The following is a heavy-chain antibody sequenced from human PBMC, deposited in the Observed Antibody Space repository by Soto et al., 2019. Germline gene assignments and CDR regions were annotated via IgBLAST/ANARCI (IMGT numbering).Heavy chain of an antibody. Sequence: GSLRLSCAASGFTFSSYAMSWVRQAPGKGLEWVSAISGSGGSTYYTDSVKGRFTISRDNSKNTLYLQMNSLRAEDTAVYYCAKAVAARPLVYYYYGMDVWGQGTTVTVSS. D-gene: IGHD6-6*01. CDR1: GFTFSSYA. J-gene: IGHJ6*02. CDR2: ISGSGGST. CDR3: AKAVAARPLVYYYYGMDV. V-gene: IGHV3-23*01.